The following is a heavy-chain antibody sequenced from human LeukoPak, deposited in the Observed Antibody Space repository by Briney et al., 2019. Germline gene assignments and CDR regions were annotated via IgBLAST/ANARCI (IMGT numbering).Heavy chain of an antibody. CDR1: GFTLSSYA. Sequence: GGSLRLSCAASGFTLSSYAMSWVRQAPGKGLEWVSAISGSGGSTYSADSVKGRFTISRDNPKNTLYLQMNSLRAEDTAVYYCAKAWMISERLGYWGQGTLVTVSS. V-gene: IGHV3-23*01. D-gene: IGHD3-22*01. J-gene: IGHJ4*02. CDR3: AKAWMISERLGY. CDR2: ISGSGGST.